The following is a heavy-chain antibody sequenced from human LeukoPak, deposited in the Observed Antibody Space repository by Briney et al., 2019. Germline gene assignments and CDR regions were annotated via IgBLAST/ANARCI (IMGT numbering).Heavy chain of an antibody. V-gene: IGHV3-23*01. Sequence: GGSLRLSCAASGFTFSSYAMSWVRQAPGKGLEWVSAISDSGGSTYYADSVKGRFTISRDNSKNTLYLQMNSLRAEDTAVYYCAKVHYDFWSGYYTELDYWGQGTLVTVSS. J-gene: IGHJ4*02. CDR1: GFTFSSYA. CDR2: ISDSGGST. D-gene: IGHD3-3*01. CDR3: AKVHYDFWSGYYTELDY.